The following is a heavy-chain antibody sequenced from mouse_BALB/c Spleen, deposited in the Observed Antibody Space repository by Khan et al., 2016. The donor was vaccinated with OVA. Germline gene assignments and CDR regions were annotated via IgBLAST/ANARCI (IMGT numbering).Heavy chain of an antibody. CDR1: GYTFTDFT. Sequence: QVQLKESGAELVRPGVSVKISCKGSGYTFTDFTMHWVKQSHAKSLEWIGVISTYYGDVTYNQKFKGKATMTVDKSSSTAYMELARLTSEDSAIYYCTRGGGVNRFAYWGQGTLVTVSA. CDR3: TRGGGVNRFAY. CDR2: ISTYYGDV. D-gene: IGHD2-13*01. J-gene: IGHJ3*01. V-gene: IGHV1S137*01.